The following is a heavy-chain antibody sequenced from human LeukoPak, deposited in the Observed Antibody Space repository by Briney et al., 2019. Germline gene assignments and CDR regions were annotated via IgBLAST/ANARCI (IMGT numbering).Heavy chain of an antibody. CDR2: INHSGST. CDR3: ARGRSPIFGVVITPFDP. D-gene: IGHD3-3*01. Sequence: SETLSLTCAVYGGSFSGYYWSWIRQPPGKGQEWIGEINHSGSTNYNPSLKSRVTISVDTSKNQFSLKLSSVTAADTAVYYCARGRSPIFGVVITPFDPWGQGTLVTVSS. V-gene: IGHV4-34*01. J-gene: IGHJ5*02. CDR1: GGSFSGYY.